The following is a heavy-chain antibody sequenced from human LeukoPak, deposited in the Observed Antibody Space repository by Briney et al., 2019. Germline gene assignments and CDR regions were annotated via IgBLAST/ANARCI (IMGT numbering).Heavy chain of an antibody. J-gene: IGHJ4*02. Sequence: ASVKVSCKASGYTFTSYGISWVRQAPGQGLEWMGWISAYNGNTNYGQKLQGRVTMTTDTSTSTAYMELRSLRSDDTAVYYCARYTDILTGYSLDYWGQGTLVTVSS. CDR2: ISAYNGNT. CDR3: ARYTDILTGYSLDY. V-gene: IGHV1-18*04. D-gene: IGHD3-9*01. CDR1: GYTFTSYG.